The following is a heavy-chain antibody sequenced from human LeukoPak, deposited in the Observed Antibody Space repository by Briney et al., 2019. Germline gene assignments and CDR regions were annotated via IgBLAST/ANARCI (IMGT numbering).Heavy chain of an antibody. J-gene: IGHJ4*02. V-gene: IGHV3-15*07. Sequence: GGSLRLSCAASGFSFSSAWMNWVRQAPGKGLEWVGRIGSKSDGGTAVYAAPVKGRFTMSRDDSRNTLYLQMSSLKTEDTAVYYCATYTVTEPYFFDDWGQGTLVTVSS. CDR3: ATYTVTEPYFFDD. CDR1: GFSFSSAW. D-gene: IGHD4-17*01. CDR2: IGSKSDGGTA.